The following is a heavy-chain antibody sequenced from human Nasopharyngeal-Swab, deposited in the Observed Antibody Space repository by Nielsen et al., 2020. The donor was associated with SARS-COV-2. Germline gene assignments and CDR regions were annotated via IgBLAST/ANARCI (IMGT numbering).Heavy chain of an antibody. Sequence: GGSLRLSCAASGFTFSSYDMHWVRQATGKGLEWVSAIGTAGDTYYPGSVKGRFTISRDNSKNTLYLQMNSLRAEDTAVYYCVKEGSDFDYWGQGTLVTVSS. V-gene: IGHV3-13*01. CDR3: VKEGSDFDY. CDR1: GFTFSSYD. CDR2: IGTAGDT. J-gene: IGHJ4*02. D-gene: IGHD2-15*01.